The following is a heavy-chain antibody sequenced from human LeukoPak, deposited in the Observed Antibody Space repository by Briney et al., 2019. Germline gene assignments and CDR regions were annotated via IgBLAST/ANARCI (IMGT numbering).Heavy chain of an antibody. D-gene: IGHD5-12*01. J-gene: IGHJ2*01. CDR3: AADIMQFRGYSGYDYWYFDL. CDR1: GFTFTSSA. CDR2: IVVGSGNT. Sequence: ASVKVSCKASGFTFTSSAMQWVRQARGQRLEWIGWIVVGSGNTNYAQKFQERVTITRDMSTSTAYMELSSLRSEDTAVYYCAADIMQFRGYSGYDYWYFDLWGRGTLVTVSS. V-gene: IGHV1-58*02.